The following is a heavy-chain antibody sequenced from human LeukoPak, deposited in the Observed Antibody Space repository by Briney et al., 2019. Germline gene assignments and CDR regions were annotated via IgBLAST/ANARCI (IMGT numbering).Heavy chain of an antibody. CDR1: GYTFTGYY. D-gene: IGHD4-17*01. CDR2: LNPSGGGT. J-gene: IGHJ6*02. Sequence: ASVKVSCKASGYTFTGYYMHWVRQAPGQGLEWMGMLNPSGGGTNYAQKFQGRVTMTRDTSTRTVYMELSSLRSEDTAVYYCARDGDDFGDYVGYNYYGLDVWGQGTTVTVSS. V-gene: IGHV1-46*01. CDR3: ARDGDDFGDYVGYNYYGLDV.